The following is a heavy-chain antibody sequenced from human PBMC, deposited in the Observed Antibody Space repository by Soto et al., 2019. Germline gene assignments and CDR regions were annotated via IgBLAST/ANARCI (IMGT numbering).Heavy chain of an antibody. Sequence: SETLSLTCAVYGGSFSNYYWSWIRQPPGKGLECIGEINHSGSTNYNPSLKSRVTISQDTSSNQFSLTMNSVSASDTAVYYCARDWGPYWFDSWGQGILVTVSS. CDR3: ARDWGPYWFDS. V-gene: IGHV4-34*01. D-gene: IGHD7-27*01. CDR1: GGSFSNYY. J-gene: IGHJ5*01. CDR2: INHSGST.